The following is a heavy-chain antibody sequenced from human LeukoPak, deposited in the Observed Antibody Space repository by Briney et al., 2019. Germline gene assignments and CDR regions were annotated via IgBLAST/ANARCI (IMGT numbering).Heavy chain of an antibody. CDR3: TKLKGWYGEGFFDY. Sequence: PGGSLRLSCGASGFTISTAWMRWVRQAPGKGLEWVSVLYSGGATFYADSVKGRFTISRDTSKNTLYLQMNDLRADDTAVYYCTKLKGWYGEGFFDYWGQGTLVTVSS. J-gene: IGHJ4*02. CDR1: GFTISTAW. CDR2: LYSGGAT. D-gene: IGHD6-19*01. V-gene: IGHV3-53*01.